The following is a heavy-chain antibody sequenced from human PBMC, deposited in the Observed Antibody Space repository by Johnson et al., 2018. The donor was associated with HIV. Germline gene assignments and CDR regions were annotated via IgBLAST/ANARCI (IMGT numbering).Heavy chain of an antibody. CDR2: INWDGDST. CDR1: RFTFDDYA. V-gene: IGHV3-43D*03. J-gene: IGHJ3*02. CDR3: AKDFTDGAFDI. Sequence: QLVESGGVVVQPGGSLRLSCETSRFTFDDYAIHWVRQAPGKGLEWVSLINWDGDSTYYADSVKGRFTISRDNSKNSLYLQMNSLRPEDTGLYYCAKDFTDGAFDIWGRGTMVTVSS. D-gene: IGHD5-24*01.